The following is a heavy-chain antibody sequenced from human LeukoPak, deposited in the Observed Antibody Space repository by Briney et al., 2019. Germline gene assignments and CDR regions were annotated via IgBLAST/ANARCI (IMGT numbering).Heavy chain of an antibody. D-gene: IGHD2/OR15-2a*01. CDR1: GFNFNDFA. CDR2: VTWNSGDK. J-gene: IGHJ6*03. V-gene: IGHV3-9*01. Sequence: PGGSLRPSCAASGFNFNDFAMHWVRQTPGKGLEWVSSVTWNSGDKGYADSVKGRFTISRDNAKKSLFLQMNSLRTEDTALYSCARGQGASGVSKRPDSKYFYYYTMDVWGEGTTVTVSS. CDR3: ARGQGASGVSKRPDSKYFYYYTMDV.